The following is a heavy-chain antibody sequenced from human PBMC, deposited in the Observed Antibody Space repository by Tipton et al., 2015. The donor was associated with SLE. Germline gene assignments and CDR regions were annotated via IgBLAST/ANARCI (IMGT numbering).Heavy chain of an antibody. D-gene: IGHD3-3*01. J-gene: IGHJ4*02. Sequence: TLSLTCAVYGGSFSAHYWNWIRQPPGKGLEWIGEINHSGITNYNPSLKGRVTISVDTSKNQFSLKLSSVTAADTAVYYCARLQIRFLEWSHFDYWGQGTLVTVSS. CDR2: INHSGIT. CDR1: GGSFSAHY. CDR3: ARLQIRFLEWSHFDY. V-gene: IGHV4-34*01.